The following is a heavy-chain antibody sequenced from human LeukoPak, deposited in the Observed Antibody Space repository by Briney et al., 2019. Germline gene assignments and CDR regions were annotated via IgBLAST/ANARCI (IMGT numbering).Heavy chain of an antibody. CDR1: GYTFTNYY. CDR2: INPSGGST. Sequence: ASVKVSCKASGYTFTNYYMHWVRQAPGQGLEWMGIINPSGGSTSYAQKFQGRVTMSRDMSTSTIYMELSSLRSEDTAVYYCASGPTMIVNYWGQGTLVTVSS. J-gene: IGHJ4*02. D-gene: IGHD3-22*01. CDR3: ASGPTMIVNY. V-gene: IGHV1-46*01.